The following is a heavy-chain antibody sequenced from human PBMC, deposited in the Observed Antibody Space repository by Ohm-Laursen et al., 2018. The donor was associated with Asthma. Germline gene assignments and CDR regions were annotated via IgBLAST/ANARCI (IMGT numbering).Heavy chain of an antibody. D-gene: IGHD3-22*01. CDR1: GFTFSSYA. CDR3: ARVLSEYYYDSTGYFDF. CDR2: MSGSGGST. V-gene: IGHV3-23*01. J-gene: IGHJ4*01. Sequence: SLRLSCTASGFTFSSYAMSWVRQAPGKGLEWVSAMSGSGGSTHYADSVKGRFMFSRDDSENTLYLEMHSLRAEDTAVYYCARVLSEYYYDSTGYFDFWGHGTLVTVSS.